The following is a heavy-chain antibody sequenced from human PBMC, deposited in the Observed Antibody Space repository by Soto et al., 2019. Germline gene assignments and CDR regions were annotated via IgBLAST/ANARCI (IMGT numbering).Heavy chain of an antibody. V-gene: IGHV1-18*01. CDR2: ISAYNGNT. Sequence: GASVEVSCKXSGYTFTSYGISWVRQAPGQGLEWMGWISAYNGNTNYAQKLQGRVTMTTDTSTSTAYMELRSLRSDDTAVYYCARDHDSSGYYHAFDIWGQGTMVTVSS. CDR1: GYTFTSYG. CDR3: ARDHDSSGYYHAFDI. D-gene: IGHD3-22*01. J-gene: IGHJ3*02.